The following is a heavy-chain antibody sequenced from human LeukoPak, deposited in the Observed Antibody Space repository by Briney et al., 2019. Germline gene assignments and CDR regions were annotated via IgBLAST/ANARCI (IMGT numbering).Heavy chain of an antibody. J-gene: IGHJ4*02. V-gene: IGHV1-46*03. D-gene: IGHD5-18*01. Sequence: ASVKVSCKASGYTFTSYYIHWVRQAPGQGLEWMGIINPSGGSTSYAQKFQGRVTMTRDTSTSTVYMELSSLRSEDTAVYYCARSHPTRYSYEMYYFDYWGQGNLVTVSS. CDR1: GYTFTSYY. CDR3: ARSHPTRYSYEMYYFDY. CDR2: INPSGGST.